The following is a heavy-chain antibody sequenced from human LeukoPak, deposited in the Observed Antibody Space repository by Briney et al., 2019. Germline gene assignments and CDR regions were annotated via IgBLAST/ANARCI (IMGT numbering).Heavy chain of an antibody. CDR1: GFDFDFYW. CDR2: IKRDGSDR. D-gene: IGHD5-12*01. J-gene: IGHJ5*02. CDR3: GVATLS. Sequence: PGGSLRLSCAASGFDFDFYWLSWVRQAPGKGPEWVANIKRDGSDRNYVDSVRGRFTISRDNAKKSLFLQMNGLRVEDTGMYYCGVATLSWGQGTLVTVSS. V-gene: IGHV3-7*01.